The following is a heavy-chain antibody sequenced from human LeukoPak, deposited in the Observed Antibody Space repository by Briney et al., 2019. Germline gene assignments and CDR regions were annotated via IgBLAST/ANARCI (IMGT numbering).Heavy chain of an antibody. J-gene: IGHJ4*02. V-gene: IGHV4-39*01. D-gene: IGHD5-18*01. CDR2: IYYSGST. CDR1: GGSISSSSYY. CDR3: ARLPGIQLWSYNYFDY. Sequence: PSETLSLTCTVSGGSISSSSYYWGWIRQPPGKGLEWIGSIYYSGSTYYNPSLKSRVTISVDTSKNQFSLKLSSVTAADTAVYYCARLPGIQLWSYNYFDYWGQGTLVTVSS.